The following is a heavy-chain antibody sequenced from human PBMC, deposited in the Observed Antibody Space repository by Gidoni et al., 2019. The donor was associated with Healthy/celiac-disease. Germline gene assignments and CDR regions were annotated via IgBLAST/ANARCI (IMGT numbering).Heavy chain of an antibody. CDR2: IYYSGST. CDR1: GGSISSYY. J-gene: IGHJ6*02. V-gene: IGHV4-59*01. Sequence: QVQLQESGPGLVKPSETLSLTCTVSGGSISSYYWSWIRQPPGKGLEWIGYIYYSGSTNYNPSLKSRVTISVDTSKNQFSLKLSSVTAADTAVYYCARDKWGVVVSMDVWGQGTTVTVSS. D-gene: IGHD2-21*01. CDR3: ARDKWGVVVSMDV.